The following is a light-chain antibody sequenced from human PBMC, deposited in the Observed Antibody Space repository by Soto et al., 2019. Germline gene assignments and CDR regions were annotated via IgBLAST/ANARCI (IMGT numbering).Light chain of an antibody. J-gene: IGKJ1*01. Sequence: DIQMTQSPSTLSASVGDRVTISCRASQTISSWLAWYQQKPGKAPNLLIYKASTLHSGVPSRFSGSGSGTEFTLTISSLQPDDFATYYCHQYNTYSRTFGQGTKVEIE. CDR2: KAS. CDR3: HQYNTYSRT. CDR1: QTISSW. V-gene: IGKV1-5*03.